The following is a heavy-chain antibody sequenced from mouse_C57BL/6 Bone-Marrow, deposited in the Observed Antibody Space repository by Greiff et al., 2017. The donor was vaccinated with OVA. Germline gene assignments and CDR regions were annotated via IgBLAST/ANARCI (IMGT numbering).Heavy chain of an antibody. J-gene: IGHJ3*01. CDR3: YWFAY. CDR2: IDPSDSYT. V-gene: IGHV1-69*01. CDR1: GYTFTSYW. Sequence: QVQLQQPGAELVMPGASVKLSCKASGYTFTSYWMHWVKQRPGQGLEWIGAIDPSDSYTNYNQKFKGKSTLTVDKSSSTAYMQLSSLTSEDSAVSYCYWFAYWGQGTLVTVSA.